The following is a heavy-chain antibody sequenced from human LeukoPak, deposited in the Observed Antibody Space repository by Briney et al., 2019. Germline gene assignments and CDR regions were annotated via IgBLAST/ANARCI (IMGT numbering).Heavy chain of an antibody. CDR1: GGSISSSSYY. V-gene: IGHV4-39*01. CDR2: IYYSGST. CDR3: AIEYYDFWSGYTLGDY. J-gene: IGHJ4*02. Sequence: SETLSLTCTVYGGSISSSSYYWGWIRQPPGKGLEWIGSIYYSGSTYYNPSLKSRVTISVDTSKNQFSLKLSSVTAADTAVYYCAIEYYDFWSGYTLGDYWGQGTLVTVSS. D-gene: IGHD3-3*01.